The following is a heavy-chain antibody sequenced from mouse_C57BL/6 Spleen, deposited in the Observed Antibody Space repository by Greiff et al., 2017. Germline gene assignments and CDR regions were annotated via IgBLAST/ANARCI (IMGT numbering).Heavy chain of an antibody. CDR3: EGYSNSFDY. Sequence: EVQLVESGPELVKPGASVKISCTASGYSFTDYNMNWVKQSHGKGLEWIGVINPNYGTTSYNQTFKGKGTLTADQSSSTAYMQLNSQTSEDSADYYAEGYSNSFDYWGQGTTLTVSS. J-gene: IGHJ2*01. V-gene: IGHV1-39*01. CDR2: INPNYGTT. D-gene: IGHD2-5*01. CDR1: GYSFTDYN.